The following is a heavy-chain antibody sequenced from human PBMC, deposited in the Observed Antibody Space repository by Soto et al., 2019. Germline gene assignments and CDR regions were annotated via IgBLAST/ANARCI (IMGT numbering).Heavy chain of an antibody. D-gene: IGHD2-15*01. Sequence: ASVKVSCKASGYSFTTYGISCVRQAPGQGLEWMGWISAYNGDTNYAQNFQGRVTMTTDTSMSIVYMELRSLRSDDTAVYYCARDGYCSGGTCYDPTLDYWGQGTLVTVSS. V-gene: IGHV1-18*01. CDR2: ISAYNGDT. CDR1: GYSFTTYG. J-gene: IGHJ4*02. CDR3: ARDGYCSGGTCYDPTLDY.